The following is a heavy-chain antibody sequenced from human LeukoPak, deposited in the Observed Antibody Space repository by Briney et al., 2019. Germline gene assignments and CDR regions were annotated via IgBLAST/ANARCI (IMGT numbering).Heavy chain of an antibody. V-gene: IGHV1-18*01. J-gene: IGHJ4*02. Sequence: ASVKVPCKASGYTFTSYGISWVRQAPGQGLEWMGWISAYNGNTNYAQKLQGRVTMTTDTSTSTAYMELRSLRSDDTAVYYCARVDIVLMVYSYYFDYWGQGTLVTVSS. D-gene: IGHD2-8*01. CDR3: ARVDIVLMVYSYYFDY. CDR2: ISAYNGNT. CDR1: GYTFTSYG.